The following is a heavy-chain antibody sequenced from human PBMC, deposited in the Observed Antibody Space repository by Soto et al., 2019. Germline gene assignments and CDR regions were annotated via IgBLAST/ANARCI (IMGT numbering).Heavy chain of an antibody. CDR1: GYTFTSYA. CDR3: ARHLSTTIAPLPFDD. J-gene: IGHJ4*02. Sequence: ASVKVSCKASGYTFTSYAMHWVRQAPGQRLEWMGWISAYNGNTNYAQKLQGRVTMTTDTSTSTAYMELRSLRSDDTAVYYCARHLSTTIAPLPFDDWGQGTLVTVSS. CDR2: ISAYNGNT. D-gene: IGHD1-1*01. V-gene: IGHV1-18*01.